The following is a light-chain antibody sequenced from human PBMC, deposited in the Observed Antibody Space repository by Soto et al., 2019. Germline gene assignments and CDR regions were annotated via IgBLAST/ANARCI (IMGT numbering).Light chain of an antibody. V-gene: IGLV2-14*01. CDR1: SSDVGAYNY. CDR3: SSYTRTSTLV. Sequence: QSALTQPASVSGSPGQSITISCTGTSSDVGAYNYVSWYQLHPDKAPKLMIYEVNNRPTGVSDRFSGSKCGNTASLTISGLQAEDEADYYCSSYTRTSTLVFGGGTKLTVL. CDR2: EVN. J-gene: IGLJ3*02.